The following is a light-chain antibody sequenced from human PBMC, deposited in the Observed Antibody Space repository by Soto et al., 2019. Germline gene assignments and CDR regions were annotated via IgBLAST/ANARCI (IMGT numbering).Light chain of an antibody. CDR2: GAS. V-gene: IGKV3-15*01. Sequence: EIVMTQSPATLFVSPGERATLSCRASQTVSDDLAWYQQKPGQAPRLLIYGASTRATDIPARFSGGGSGTEFTLAISSIQCEDSAIYYCQQYHDWPPITVGPRTKVNI. CDR1: QTVSDD. CDR3: QQYHDWPPIT. J-gene: IGKJ3*01.